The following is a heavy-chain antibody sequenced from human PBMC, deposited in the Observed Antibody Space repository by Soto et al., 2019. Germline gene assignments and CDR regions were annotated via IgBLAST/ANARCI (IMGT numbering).Heavy chain of an antibody. D-gene: IGHD6-13*01. CDR2: IYPGDSDT. V-gene: IGHV5-51*01. Sequence: GESLKISCKGSGHSFTSYWIGWVRQMPGKGLEWMGNIYPGDSDTRYSPSFQGQVTISADKSISTAYLQWSSLKASDTAMYYCATGIAAADLYYYYGMDVWGQGTTVTVSS. CDR3: ATGIAAADLYYYYGMDV. J-gene: IGHJ6*02. CDR1: GHSFTSYW.